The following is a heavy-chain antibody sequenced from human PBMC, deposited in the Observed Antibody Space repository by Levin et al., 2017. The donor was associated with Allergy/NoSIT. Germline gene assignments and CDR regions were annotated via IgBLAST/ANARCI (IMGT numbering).Heavy chain of an antibody. J-gene: IGHJ4*02. Sequence: LSLPFPFSFFSLLIYYLSWIRQPPGKGLEWIGYIYYSGSTNYNPSLKSRVTISFDTSKNQFSLKLSSVTAADTAVYYCARGNWVAARPFDYWGQGTLVTVSS. CDR3: ARGNWVAARPFDY. CDR1: FFSLLIYY. D-gene: IGHD6-6*01. CDR2: IYYSGST. V-gene: IGHV4-59*01.